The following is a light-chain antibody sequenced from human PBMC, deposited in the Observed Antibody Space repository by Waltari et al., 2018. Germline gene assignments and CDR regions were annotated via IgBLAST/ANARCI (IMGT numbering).Light chain of an antibody. Sequence: EIVLPQSPATLSLSPGERATLSCLASQCVSSYLAWYQQNSGQAPRLPIYDASNRATGIPARFSGGGAGTDFTLTISSLEPEDFAVYYCQQRSDWLLTFGGGTKVEIK. J-gene: IGKJ4*01. CDR1: QCVSSY. CDR3: QQRSDWLLT. V-gene: IGKV3-11*01. CDR2: DAS.